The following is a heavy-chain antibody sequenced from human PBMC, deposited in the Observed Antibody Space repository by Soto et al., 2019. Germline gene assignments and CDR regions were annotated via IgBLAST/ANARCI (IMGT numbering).Heavy chain of an antibody. CDR2: IYYSGST. CDR3: ARSIVVVRDPYYYYGMDV. J-gene: IGHJ6*02. D-gene: IGHD3-22*01. Sequence: PSETLSLTCTVSGGSISSGGYYWSWIRQHPGKGLEWIGYIYYSGSTYYSPSLKSRVTISVDTSKNQFSLKLSSVTAADTAVYYCARSIVVVRDPYYYYGMDVWGQGTTVTVSS. CDR1: GGSISSGGYY. V-gene: IGHV4-31*03.